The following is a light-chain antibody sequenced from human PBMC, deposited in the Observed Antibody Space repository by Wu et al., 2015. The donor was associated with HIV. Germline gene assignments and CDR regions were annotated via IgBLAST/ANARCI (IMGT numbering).Light chain of an antibody. CDR3: QQYNSYSSYS. Sequence: IQMTQSPSTLSASVGDRVTITCRASQSISSWLAWYQQKPGKAPKLLIYTASSLESGVPSRFSGSGSGTEFTLTISSLQPDDFATYYCQQYNSYSSYSFGQGTKLEIK. V-gene: IGKV1-5*03. J-gene: IGKJ2*03. CDR2: TAS. CDR1: QSISSW.